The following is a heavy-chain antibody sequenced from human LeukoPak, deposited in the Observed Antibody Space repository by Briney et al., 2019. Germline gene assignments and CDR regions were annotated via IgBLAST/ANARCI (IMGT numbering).Heavy chain of an antibody. D-gene: IGHD3-16*01. CDR1: GGSISTYNYF. CDR3: AKGGKTFYN. Sequence: PETLSLTCAVSGGSISTYNYFWSWIRQPPGKGLEWIGYVSYSGSTNYNPSLMSRVTISLDTSKNQFSLKLNSVTAADTAVYYCAKGGKTFYNWGQGTLVTVSS. J-gene: IGHJ4*02. CDR2: VSYSGST. V-gene: IGHV4-61*01.